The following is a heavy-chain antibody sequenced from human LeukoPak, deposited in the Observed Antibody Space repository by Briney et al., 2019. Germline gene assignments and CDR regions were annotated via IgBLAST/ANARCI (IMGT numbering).Heavy chain of an antibody. Sequence: GGSLRLSCAASGFTFSGCWMSWVRQAPGKGLEWVANIKQDGSEKYHVDSVKGRFTISRDNAKNSLYLQMNSLRAEDTAVYYCARASDPWLQLTWGQGTLVTVSS. CDR1: GFTFSGCW. V-gene: IGHV3-7*05. J-gene: IGHJ5*02. D-gene: IGHD5-24*01. CDR2: IKQDGSEK. CDR3: ARASDPWLQLT.